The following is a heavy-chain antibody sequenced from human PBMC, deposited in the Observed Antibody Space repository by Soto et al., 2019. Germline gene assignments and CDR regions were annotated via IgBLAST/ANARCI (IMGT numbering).Heavy chain of an antibody. CDR3: AKDASCYSCGA. J-gene: IGHJ4*02. CDR1: GGSISSSNFY. D-gene: IGHD2-15*01. Sequence: TSETLSLTCAVSGGSISSSNFYWGWFRQPPGKGLEWIGSIHYGGSTYYNPSLKSRVTISVDTSKNQFSLNLSSVTAADTAVYYCAKDASCYSCGAWGQGALVTVSS. CDR2: IHYGGST. V-gene: IGHV4-39*01.